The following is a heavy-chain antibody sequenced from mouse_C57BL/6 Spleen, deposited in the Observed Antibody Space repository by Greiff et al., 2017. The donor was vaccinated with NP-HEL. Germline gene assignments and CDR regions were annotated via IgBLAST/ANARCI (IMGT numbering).Heavy chain of an antibody. CDR1: GYTFTSYW. Sequence: QVQLQQPGAELVRPGSSVKLSCKASGYTFTSYWMHWVKQRPIQGLEWIGNIDPSDSETHYNQKFKDKATLTVDKSSSTAYMQLSSLTSEDSAVYYCARGGGSFYAMDYWGQGTSVTVSS. J-gene: IGHJ4*01. CDR3: ARGGGSFYAMDY. V-gene: IGHV1-52*01. CDR2: IDPSDSET.